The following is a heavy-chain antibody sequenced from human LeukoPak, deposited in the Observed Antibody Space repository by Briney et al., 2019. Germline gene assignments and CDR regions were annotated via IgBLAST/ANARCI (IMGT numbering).Heavy chain of an antibody. D-gene: IGHD2-15*01. CDR2: VNPSGRIT. J-gene: IGHJ4*02. CDR3: AREQGQVPGPLVVAGTYYFDY. Sequence: ASVXVSCKASGYTFTTNHIHWVRQAPGQGLEWMGIVNPSGRITNYAHEFQGRVTMTSDTSTSTVYMELSSLRSEDTAVYYCAREQGQVPGPLVVAGTYYFDYWGQGTLVTVSS. CDR1: GYTFTTNH. V-gene: IGHV1-46*01.